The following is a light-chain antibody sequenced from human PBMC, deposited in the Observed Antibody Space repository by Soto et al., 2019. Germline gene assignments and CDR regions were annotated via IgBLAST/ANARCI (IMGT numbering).Light chain of an antibody. J-gene: IGKJ3*01. CDR2: AAS. CDR1: QSVTSSY. CDR3: QLYGSSPLFT. V-gene: IGKV3-20*01. Sequence: EIVLTQSPGTLSLSPGEKATLSCRTSQSVTSSYLAWYQQRPGQAPRLLINAASSRATGIPDRFSGSGSGTDFPLTISGLEPEDSAVYYCQLYGSSPLFTFGPGTRVDIK.